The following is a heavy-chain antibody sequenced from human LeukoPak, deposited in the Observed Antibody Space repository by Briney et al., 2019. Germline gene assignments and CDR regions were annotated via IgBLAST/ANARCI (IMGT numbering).Heavy chain of an antibody. J-gene: IGHJ3*02. CDR3: TRRNDYGDYGVAFDI. D-gene: IGHD4-17*01. CDR1: GFSFSGSA. CDR2: VRSKRISYAT. V-gene: IGHV3-73*01. Sequence: GGSLRLSCAASGFSFSGSAIHWVRQASGKGLEWVGRVRSKRISYATEYDPSVKGRFTISRDDSKHTAYLQMNSLKTEDTAVYYCTRRNDYGDYGVAFDIWGQGTMVSVSS.